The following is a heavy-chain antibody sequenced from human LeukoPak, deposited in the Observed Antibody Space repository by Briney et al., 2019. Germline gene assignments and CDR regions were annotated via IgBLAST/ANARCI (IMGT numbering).Heavy chain of an antibody. J-gene: IGHJ4*02. CDR2: INAGNGNT. CDR3: ARSYYDILTGSSLLNSFDY. D-gene: IGHD3-9*01. CDR1: EYTFTSYA. Sequence: ASVKVSCKASEYTFTSYAIHWVRQAPGQRLEWMGWINAGNGNTDYSQKCQGRLTITRDTSANTAYMQLNSLRSEDTAVYYCARSYYDILTGSSLLNSFDYWGQGTLVTVSS. V-gene: IGHV1-3*01.